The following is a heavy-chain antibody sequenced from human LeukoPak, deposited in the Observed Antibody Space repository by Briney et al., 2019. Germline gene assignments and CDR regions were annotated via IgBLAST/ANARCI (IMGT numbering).Heavy chain of an antibody. CDR1: GGSVSSDSHY. D-gene: IGHD6-19*01. CDR2: IYYIGST. J-gene: IGHJ4*02. Sequence: PSETLSLTCTASGGSVSSDSHYWSWIRQPPGKGLEWIGYIYYIGSTNYNPSLKSRVTISVDTSKNQFSLKLSSVTAADTAVYYCARVTGSSGWYYFDYWGQGTLVTVSS. CDR3: ARVTGSSGWYYFDY. V-gene: IGHV4-61*01.